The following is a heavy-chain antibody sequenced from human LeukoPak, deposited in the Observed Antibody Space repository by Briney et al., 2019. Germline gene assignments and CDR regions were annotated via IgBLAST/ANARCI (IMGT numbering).Heavy chain of an antibody. CDR2: IWYGGSNK. CDR3: ARSIPAAALYYGMDV. V-gene: IGHV3-33*07. J-gene: IGHJ6*02. CDR1: GFTFSSYG. D-gene: IGHD6-13*01. Sequence: PGGSLRLSCAASGFTFSSYGMYWVRQAPGKGLEWVAVIWYGGSNKYYADSVKGRFTISRDNSKNTLYLQMNSLRAEDTAVYYCARSIPAAALYYGMDVWGQGTTVTVSS.